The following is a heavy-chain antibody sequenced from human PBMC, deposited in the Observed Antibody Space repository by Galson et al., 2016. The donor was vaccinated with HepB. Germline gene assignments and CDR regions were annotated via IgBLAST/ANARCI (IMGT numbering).Heavy chain of an antibody. CDR3: ACHHAGWFDP. J-gene: IGHJ5*02. CDR2: IYYNVRT. D-gene: IGHD1-14*01. Sequence: ETLSLTCTVSGASISNYYWSWIRQPPGKRLEWIGYIYYNVRTNYNPSLKSRVTMPGDMSKNQISLNLRSVTAADTAIYYCACHHAGWFDPGGQGTLVTISS. V-gene: IGHV4-59*01. CDR1: GASISNYY.